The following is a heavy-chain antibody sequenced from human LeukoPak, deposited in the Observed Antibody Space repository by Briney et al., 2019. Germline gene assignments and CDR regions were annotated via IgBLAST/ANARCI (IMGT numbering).Heavy chain of an antibody. CDR3: ATMGVVVATPLFRWYNWFDP. CDR2: FDPEDGET. Sequence: ASVKVSCKVSEDTLTELSMHWVRQAPGKGLEWMGGFDPEDGETIYAQKFQGRVTMTEDTSTDTAYMELCSLRSEDTAVYYCATMGVVVATPLFRWYNWFDPWGQGTLVTVSS. CDR1: EDTLTELS. J-gene: IGHJ5*02. D-gene: IGHD2-15*01. V-gene: IGHV1-24*01.